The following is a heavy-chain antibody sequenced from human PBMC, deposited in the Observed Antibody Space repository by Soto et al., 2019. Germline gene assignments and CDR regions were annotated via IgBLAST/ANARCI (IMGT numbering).Heavy chain of an antibody. CDR2: ISGSGGST. D-gene: IGHD3-16*02. V-gene: IGHV3-23*01. CDR3: AKVKIWGSYRFFAALDY. J-gene: IGHJ4*02. Sequence: GGSLRLSCAASGFTFSSYAMSWVRQAPGKRLEWVSAISGSGGSTYYADSVKGRFTISRDNSKNTLYLQMNSLRAEDTAVYYCAKVKIWGSYRFFAALDYWGQGTLVTVSS. CDR1: GFTFSSYA.